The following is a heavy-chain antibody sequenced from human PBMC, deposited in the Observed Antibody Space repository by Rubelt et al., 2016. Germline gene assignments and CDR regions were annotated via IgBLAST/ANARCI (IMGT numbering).Heavy chain of an antibody. V-gene: IGHV3-23*04. J-gene: IGHJ4*02. CDR2: ISGSGGST. D-gene: IGHD3-16*01. CDR1: GFTFSSYA. Sequence: EVQLVESGGGLVQPGGSLRLSCAASGFTFSSYAMSWVRQAPGKGLEWVSAISGSGGSTYCADSVKGRFTISRDNSKNTLYLQMNSLRAEDTAVYYCAKDGYDYVWGSRWFWDYWGQGTLVTVSS. CDR3: AKDGYDYVWGSRWFWDY.